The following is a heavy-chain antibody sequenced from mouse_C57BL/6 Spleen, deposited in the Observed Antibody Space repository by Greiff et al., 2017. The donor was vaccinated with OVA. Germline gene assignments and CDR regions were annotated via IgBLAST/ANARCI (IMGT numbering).Heavy chain of an antibody. V-gene: IGHV1-61*01. J-gene: IGHJ2*01. CDR1: GYTFTSYW. Sequence: QVQLQQPGAELVRPGSSVKLSCKASGYTFTSYWMDWVKQRPGQGLEWIGNIYPSDSETHYNQKFKDKATLTVDKSSSTAYMQLSSLTSEDSAVYYCARSLYSNYLYYFDYWGQGTTLTVSS. CDR2: IYPSDSET. D-gene: IGHD2-5*01. CDR3: ARSLYSNYLYYFDY.